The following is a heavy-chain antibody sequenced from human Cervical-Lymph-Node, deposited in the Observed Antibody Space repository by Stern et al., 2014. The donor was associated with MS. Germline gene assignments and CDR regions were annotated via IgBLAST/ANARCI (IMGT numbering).Heavy chain of an antibody. Sequence: EVQLVQSGGVFVQPGGSLRLSCAASGFSFSGYWMHWLRQPPGKGPVWLSRMNSDGSRVNYADSVKGRFTISRDNAKYTLYLQMNSLRAEDTAVYYCARDGFTKAMDVWGQGTTVTVS. CDR3: ARDGFTKAMDV. D-gene: IGHD3-3*01. V-gene: IGHV3-74*01. J-gene: IGHJ6*02. CDR2: MNSDGSRV. CDR1: GFSFSGYW.